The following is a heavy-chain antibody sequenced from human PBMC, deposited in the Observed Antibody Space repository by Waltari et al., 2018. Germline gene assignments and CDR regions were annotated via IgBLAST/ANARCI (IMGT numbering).Heavy chain of an antibody. CDR1: GGTFSSYA. J-gene: IGHJ5*02. CDR2: ISPIFGTA. Sequence: QVQLVQSGAEVKKPGSSVKVSCKASGGTFSSYAISWVRQAPGQGLEWMGGISPIFGTANYAQKFQGRVTITADESTSTAYMELSSLRSEDTAVYYCARDRDDFWSGYGTGGNWFDPWGQGTLVTVSS. D-gene: IGHD3-3*01. CDR3: ARDRDDFWSGYGTGGNWFDP. V-gene: IGHV1-69*12.